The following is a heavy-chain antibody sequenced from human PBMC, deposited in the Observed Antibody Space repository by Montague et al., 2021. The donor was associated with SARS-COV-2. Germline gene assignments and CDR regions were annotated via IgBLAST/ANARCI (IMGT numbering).Heavy chain of an antibody. CDR1: GFTFSSYA. J-gene: IGHJ3*02. CDR2: ISYDGSNK. V-gene: IGHV3-30-3*01. D-gene: IGHD1-26*01. Sequence: SLRLSCAASGFTFSSYAMHWVRQAPGKGLEWVAFISYDGSNKYYADSVKGRFTISRDNSKNTLYLQMNSLRPEDTAVYYCARARGGGYFSAVDNRGQGTMVTVSS. CDR3: ARARGGGYFSAVDN.